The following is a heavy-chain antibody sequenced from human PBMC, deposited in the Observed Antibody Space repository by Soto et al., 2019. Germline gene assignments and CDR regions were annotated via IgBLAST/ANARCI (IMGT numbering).Heavy chain of an antibody. Sequence: GASVKVSCKASGYTFTSYYMHWVRQAPGQGLEWMGIINPSGGSTSYAQKFQGRVTMTRDTSTSTVYMELSSLRSEDTAVYYCARDQNSSSWYYYYYHGMDVWGQGTTVTVSS. CDR1: GYTFTSYY. J-gene: IGHJ6*02. V-gene: IGHV1-46*01. CDR3: ARDQNSSSWYYYYYHGMDV. D-gene: IGHD6-13*01. CDR2: INPSGGST.